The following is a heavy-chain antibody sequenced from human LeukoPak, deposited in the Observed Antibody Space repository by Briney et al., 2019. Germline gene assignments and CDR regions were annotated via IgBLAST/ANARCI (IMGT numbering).Heavy chain of an antibody. D-gene: IGHD5-18*01. CDR3: GRDTSTAIDY. CDR1: GFTVSTNY. J-gene: IGHJ4*02. V-gene: IGHV3-72*01. CDR2: TTNRPNAHTT. Sequence: GGSLRLSCAASGFTVSTNYMDWVRQAPGMGLEWIARTTNRPNAHTTSYAASVRGRFTVSRDDSNNLLHLQMSSLKSDDTAVYYCGRDTSTAIDYWGRGTLVTVSS.